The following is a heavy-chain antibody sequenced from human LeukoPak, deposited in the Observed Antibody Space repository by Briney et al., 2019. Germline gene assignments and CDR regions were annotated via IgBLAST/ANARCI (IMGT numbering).Heavy chain of an antibody. CDR2: IYTSGST. J-gene: IGHJ4*02. V-gene: IGHV4-4*07. CDR1: GGSISSYY. Sequence: PSETLSLTCTVSGGSISSYYWSWIRQPAGKGLEWIGRIYTSGSTNYNPSLKSRVTMSIDTSKNQFSLKLSSVTAADTAVYYCASGRRGGYSYGYNFDYWGQGTLVTVSS. D-gene: IGHD5-18*01. CDR3: ASGRRGGYSYGYNFDY.